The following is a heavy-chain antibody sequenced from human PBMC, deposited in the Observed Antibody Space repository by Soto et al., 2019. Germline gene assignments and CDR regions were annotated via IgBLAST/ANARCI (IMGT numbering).Heavy chain of an antibody. CDR2: IFHNGHA. Sequence: SETLSLTCTVSGGSIISNYWSWIRQPPGGGLEWIGSIFHNGHANYNPSLKGRVTISQDMSKNQFFLTLTSLTAADTAVYYCATLPVPASRHIDFDYWGQGALVTVSS. CDR1: GGSIISNY. D-gene: IGHD3-10*01. CDR3: ATLPVPASRHIDFDY. J-gene: IGHJ4*02. V-gene: IGHV4-59*08.